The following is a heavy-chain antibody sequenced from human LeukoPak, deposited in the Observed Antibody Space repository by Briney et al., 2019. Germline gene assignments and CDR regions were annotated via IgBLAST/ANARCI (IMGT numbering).Heavy chain of an antibody. V-gene: IGHV4-4*02. CDR1: GGSISGSDW. D-gene: IGHD3-16*01. J-gene: IGHJ3*02. CDR2: IYHSGST. CDR3: ARALPWVDAFDI. Sequence: SETLSLTCAVSGGSISGSDWWSWVRQPPGKGLEWIGEIYHSGSTNYNPSLKSRVTISVDKSKNQFSLKLSSVTAADTAVYYCARALPWVDAFDIWGQGTMVTVS.